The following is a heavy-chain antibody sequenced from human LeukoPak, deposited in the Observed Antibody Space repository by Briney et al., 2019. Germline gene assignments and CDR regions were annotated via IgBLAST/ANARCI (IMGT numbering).Heavy chain of an antibody. V-gene: IGHV3-48*03. CDR3: AGMKRDPYYYYGMDV. CDR2: ISSSGSTI. Sequence: GGSLRLSCAASGFTFSSYEMNWVRQAPGKGLEWVSYISSSGSTIYYADSVKGRFTISRDNAKNSLYLQMNSLRAEDTAVYYCAGMKRDPYYYYGMDVWGQGTTVTVSS. J-gene: IGHJ6*02. D-gene: IGHD5-24*01. CDR1: GFTFSSYE.